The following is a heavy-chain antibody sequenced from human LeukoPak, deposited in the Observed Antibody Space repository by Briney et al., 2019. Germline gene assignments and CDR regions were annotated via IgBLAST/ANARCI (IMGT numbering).Heavy chain of an antibody. CDR3: ARGSSIDGAIDY. V-gene: IGHV1-2*04. CDR2: INPNSGGT. Sequence: ASVKVSCKASGYTFTGNYINWVRQAPGQGLEWMGWINPNSGGTNYAQKFQDWVTTTRDTSISTAYMELNRLTSDDTAVYYCARGSSIDGAIDYWGQGTLVTVSS. D-gene: IGHD3-10*01. J-gene: IGHJ4*02. CDR1: GYTFTGNY.